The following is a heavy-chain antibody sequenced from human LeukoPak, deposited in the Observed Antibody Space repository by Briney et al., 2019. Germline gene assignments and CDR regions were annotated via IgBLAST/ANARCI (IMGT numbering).Heavy chain of an antibody. CDR1: GYTFTGYY. CDR3: ARDSVGASCPDC. D-gene: IGHD1-26*01. CDR2: INPNSGGA. J-gene: IGHJ4*02. Sequence: ASVKVSCKASGYTFTGYYMHWVRQAPGQGLEWMGWINPNSGGANYALRFQGRVTMTRDTSISTAYMELSRLTSDDTAVYYCARDSVGASCPDCWGQGTLVTVSS. V-gene: IGHV1-2*02.